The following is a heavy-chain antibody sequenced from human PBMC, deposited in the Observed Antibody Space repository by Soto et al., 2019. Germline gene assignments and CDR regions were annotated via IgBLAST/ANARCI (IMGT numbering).Heavy chain of an antibody. CDR3: AREGVQHGSGPYYYYGMDV. D-gene: IGHD3-10*01. V-gene: IGHV3-74*01. Sequence: GGSLRLSWVASGFTFSNYWMHWVRRTPGQGLVWVSHTDSDGSFTTYADSVKGRFTISRDNAKSTLFLQMNSLRAEDTAVYYCAREGVQHGSGPYYYYGMDVWGQGTTVTVSS. CDR1: GFTFSNYW. CDR2: TDSDGSFT. J-gene: IGHJ6*02.